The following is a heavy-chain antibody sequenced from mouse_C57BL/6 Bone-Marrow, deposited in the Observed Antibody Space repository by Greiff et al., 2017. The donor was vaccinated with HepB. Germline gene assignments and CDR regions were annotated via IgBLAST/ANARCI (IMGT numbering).Heavy chain of an antibody. CDR1: GYSFTSYY. V-gene: IGHV1-66*01. Sequence: QVQLQQSGPELVKPGASVKISCKASGYSFTSYYIHWVKQRPGQGLEWIGWIYPGSGNTKYTEKFKGKATLTADTSSSTAYMQLSSLTSADSAVYYCATPAYYYAMDYWGQGTSVTVSS. J-gene: IGHJ4*01. CDR2: IYPGSGNT. CDR3: ATPAYYYAMDY.